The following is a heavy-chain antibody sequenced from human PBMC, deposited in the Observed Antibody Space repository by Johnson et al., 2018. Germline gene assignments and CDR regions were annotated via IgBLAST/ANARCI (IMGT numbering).Heavy chain of an antibody. CDR2: ISYDGSNK. CDR1: GFTFSSYG. D-gene: IGHD2-2*01. CDR3: AKERVVPAAIDEDYYYYYYGMDV. V-gene: IGHV3-30*18. J-gene: IGHJ6*02. Sequence: VQLVESGGGVVQPGRSLRLSCAASGFTFSSYGMHWVRQAPGKGLEWVAVISYDGSNKYYADSVKGRFTISRDNSKNTLYLQMNSLRAEDTAVYYCAKERVVPAAIDEDYYYYYYGMDVWGQGTTVTVSS.